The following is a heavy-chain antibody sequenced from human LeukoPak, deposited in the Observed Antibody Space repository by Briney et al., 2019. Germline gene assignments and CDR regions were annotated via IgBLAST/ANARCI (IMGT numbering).Heavy chain of an antibody. Sequence: GASVKVSCKASGYTFAGYYMHWVRQAPGRGLEWMGWINPNSGDTNYAQKFQGRVTMTRDTSISTAFMELSRLRSDDTAVYYCARTYYFRSGNEAFDIWGQGTMVTVSS. CDR3: ARTYYFRSGNEAFDI. CDR2: INPNSGDT. V-gene: IGHV1-2*02. CDR1: GYTFAGYY. J-gene: IGHJ3*02. D-gene: IGHD3-10*01.